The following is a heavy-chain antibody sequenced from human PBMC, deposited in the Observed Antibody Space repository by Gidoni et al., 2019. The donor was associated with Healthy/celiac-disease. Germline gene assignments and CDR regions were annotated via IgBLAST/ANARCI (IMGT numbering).Heavy chain of an antibody. CDR2: IIPIFGTA. D-gene: IGHD3-10*01. J-gene: IGHJ3*02. V-gene: IGHV1-69*01. Sequence: QVQLVQSGAEVKKPGSSVKVSCKSSGGTCSSYALSWVRQAPGQGLEWMGGIIPIFGTANYAQKFQGRVTITADESTSTAYMELSSLRAEDTAVYYCARPTVYYYALYAFDIWGQGTMVTVSS. CDR3: ARPTVYYYALYAFDI. CDR1: GGTCSSYA.